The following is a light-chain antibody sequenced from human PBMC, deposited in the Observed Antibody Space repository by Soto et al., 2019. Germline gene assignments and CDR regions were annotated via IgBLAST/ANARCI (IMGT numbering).Light chain of an antibody. CDR1: QSLLYSSNNKTY. CDR2: WAS. Sequence: DIVMTQSPDSLTVSLDERATINCKSSQSLLYSSNNKTYLAWYQHRPGQSPKMLIFWASARESGVPDRFAGSGSETEFTLTISSLQPEDAAVYYCQQYYSDFFTFGQGTRLEIK. V-gene: IGKV4-1*01. J-gene: IGKJ2*01. CDR3: QQYYSDFFT.